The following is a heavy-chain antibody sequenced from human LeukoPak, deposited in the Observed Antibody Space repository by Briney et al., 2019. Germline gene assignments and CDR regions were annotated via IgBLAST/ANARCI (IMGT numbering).Heavy chain of an antibody. V-gene: IGHV4-59*08. J-gene: IGHJ4*02. CDR1: GASLRSNY. CDR2: ISYSVVT. D-gene: IGHD3-10*01. CDR3: ARHSTYYGSGANFDY. Sequence: PSETLSLTCTVSGASLRSNYWSWIRQPPGKGLEWIGYISYSVVTNYNPSLKSRVAISIDTSKNQLSLKLSSVTAADTAVYYCARHSTYYGSGANFDYWGQGTLVTVSS.